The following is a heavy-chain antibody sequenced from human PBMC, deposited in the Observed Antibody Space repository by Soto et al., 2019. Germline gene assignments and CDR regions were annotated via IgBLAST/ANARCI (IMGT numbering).Heavy chain of an antibody. V-gene: IGHV4-31*03. J-gene: IGHJ5*02. CDR3: ARDQGWFDP. CDR1: GGSIISGGYY. CDR2: IYYSGST. Sequence: SETLSLTCTVSGGSIISGGYYWSWIRQHPGKGLEWIGYIYYSGSTYYNPSLKSRVTMTRDTSISTAYMELSRLTSDDTAVYYCARDQGWFDPWGQGTLVTVSS.